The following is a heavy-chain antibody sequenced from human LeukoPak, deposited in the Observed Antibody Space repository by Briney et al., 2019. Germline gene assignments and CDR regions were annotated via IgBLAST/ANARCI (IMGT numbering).Heavy chain of an antibody. CDR3: LRQGVGDPPR. CDR2: IYAGGSSSA. Sequence: PGGSLRLSCAASGFTFSSYSMNWVRQAPGKGLEWVSLIYAGGSSSAFYADSVKGRFTGSRHDSKNTLDLQMNGLRADDTAVYYCLRQGVGDPPRWGQGTLVTVSS. J-gene: IGHJ4*02. V-gene: IGHV3-NL1*01. CDR1: GFTFSSYS. D-gene: IGHD3-16*01.